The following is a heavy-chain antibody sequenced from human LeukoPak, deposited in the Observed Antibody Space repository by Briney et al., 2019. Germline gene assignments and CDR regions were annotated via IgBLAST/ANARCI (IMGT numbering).Heavy chain of an antibody. CDR3: AELGITMIGGV. D-gene: IGHD3-10*02. CDR1: GFTLSNYW. V-gene: IGHV3-7*01. Sequence: GGSLRLSCAASGFTLSNYWMSWVRQAPGKGLGWVANIKEDGSQKYYMDSVKGRFTISRDNAKNSLYLQMNSLRAEDTAVYYCAELGITMIGGVWGKGTTVTISS. CDR2: IKEDGSQK. J-gene: IGHJ6*04.